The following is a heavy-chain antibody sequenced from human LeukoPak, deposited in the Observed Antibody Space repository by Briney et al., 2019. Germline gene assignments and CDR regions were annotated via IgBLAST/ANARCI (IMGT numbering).Heavy chain of an antibody. D-gene: IGHD2-2*01. CDR3: TTHVVPAAMGFDY. CDR2: IKSKTDGGTT. CDR1: GFTFSNAW. Sequence: GGSLRLSCAASGFTFSNAWMSWVRQAPGKGLEWVGRIKSKTDGGTTDYAAPVKGRFTISRDDSKNTLYLQMNSLKTGDTAVYYCTTHVVPAAMGFDYWGQGTLVTVSS. V-gene: IGHV3-15*01. J-gene: IGHJ4*02.